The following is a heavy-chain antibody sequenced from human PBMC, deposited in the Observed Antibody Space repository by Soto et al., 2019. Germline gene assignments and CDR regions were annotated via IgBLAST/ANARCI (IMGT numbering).Heavy chain of an antibody. J-gene: IGHJ4*02. CDR2: ISGSGGST. D-gene: IGHD1-26*01. CDR3: AKVPVGATGRFDY. CDR1: GLSFSNYA. V-gene: IGHV3-23*01. Sequence: GPLRLSCAGAGLSFSNYAMSWVRPAPGKGLAWVSAISGSGGSTYYADSVKGRFTISRDNSKNTLYLQMNSLRAEDTALYYCAKVPVGATGRFDYWGQGTLVTVS.